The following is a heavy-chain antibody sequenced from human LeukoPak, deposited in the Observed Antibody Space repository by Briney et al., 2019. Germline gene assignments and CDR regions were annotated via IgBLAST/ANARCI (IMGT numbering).Heavy chain of an antibody. J-gene: IGHJ4*02. CDR3: VRDRTTVTLFDY. CDR2: IKTDGSFS. V-gene: IGHV3-74*01. CDR1: AFTFNSYW. D-gene: IGHD4-17*01. Sequence: GGSLRLSCAASAFTFNSYWMHWVRQAPGKGLVWVSRIKTDGSFSDYADAVKGRFTISRDNAKNTLYLQMNSLRAEDSAVYYCVRDRTTVTLFDYWGQGALVTVSS.